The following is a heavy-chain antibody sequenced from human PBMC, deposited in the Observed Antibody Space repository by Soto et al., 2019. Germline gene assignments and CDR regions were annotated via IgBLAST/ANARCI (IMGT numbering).Heavy chain of an antibody. CDR1: GFTFSTYA. J-gene: IGHJ6*02. CDR2: MSYDGGHK. D-gene: IGHD2-2*01. CDR3: ARVRNKYGFYYAMDV. V-gene: IGHV3-30-3*01. Sequence: QVQLVESGGGVVQPGRSLRLACVVSGFTFSTYAMHWVRRAPGKGLEWVAVMSYDGGHKYYADSVKGRFTISRDNSKNTLYLQMNSLRGEDTAVYYWARVRNKYGFYYAMDVWGQGTTVTVSS.